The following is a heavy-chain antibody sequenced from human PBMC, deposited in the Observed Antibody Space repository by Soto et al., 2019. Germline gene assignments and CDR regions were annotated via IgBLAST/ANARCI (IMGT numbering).Heavy chain of an antibody. J-gene: IGHJ4*02. V-gene: IGHV3-66*01. CDR2: IYSGGST. Sequence: GGSLRLSCAASGFTVSSNYMSWVRQAPGKGLEWVSVIYSGGSTYYADSVKGRFTISRDNSKNTLYLQMNSLRAEDTAVYYCARSAEGPFSYYFDYWGQGTLVTVSS. CDR1: GFTVSSNY. CDR3: ARSAEGPFSYYFDY.